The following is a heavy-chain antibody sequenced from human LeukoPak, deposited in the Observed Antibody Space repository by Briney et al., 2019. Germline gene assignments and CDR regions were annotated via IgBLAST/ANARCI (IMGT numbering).Heavy chain of an antibody. CDR3: AREMATIRGAFDI. Sequence: GGSLRLSCAASGFTFSSYSMNWVRQAPGKGLEWVSYISSSSSTIYYADSVKGRFAISRDNSKNTLYLQMNSLRAEDTAVYYCAREMATIRGAFDIWGQGTMVTVSS. V-gene: IGHV3-48*01. CDR2: ISSSSSTI. CDR1: GFTFSSYS. D-gene: IGHD5-24*01. J-gene: IGHJ3*02.